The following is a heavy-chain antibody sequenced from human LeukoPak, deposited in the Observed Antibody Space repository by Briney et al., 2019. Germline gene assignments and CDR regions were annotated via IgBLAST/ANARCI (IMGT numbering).Heavy chain of an antibody. Sequence: GGSLRLSCTGSTFTFSSYAMSWVRQAPGKGLEWVSAISGSGGSTYYADSVKGRFTISRDNSKNTLYLQMNSLRAEDTAVYYCAKDLRQRGFCSSTSCTPWGQGTLVTVSS. CDR2: ISGSGGST. CDR1: TFTFSSYA. D-gene: IGHD2-2*01. CDR3: AKDLRQRGFCSSTSCTP. J-gene: IGHJ5*02. V-gene: IGHV3-23*01.